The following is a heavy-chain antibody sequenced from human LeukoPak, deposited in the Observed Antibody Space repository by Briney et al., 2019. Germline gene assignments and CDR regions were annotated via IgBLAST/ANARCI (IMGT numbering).Heavy chain of an antibody. Sequence: PSETLSLTCTVSGGSISSSSYYWGWIRQPPGKGLEWIGSIYYSGSTYYNPSLKSRVTISVDTSKNQFSLKLGSVTAADTAVYYCARGVTMIVVVIHDWYFDLWGRGTLVTVSS. J-gene: IGHJ2*01. CDR3: ARGVTMIVVVIHDWYFDL. CDR2: IYYSGST. D-gene: IGHD3-22*01. CDR1: GGSISSSSYY. V-gene: IGHV4-39*01.